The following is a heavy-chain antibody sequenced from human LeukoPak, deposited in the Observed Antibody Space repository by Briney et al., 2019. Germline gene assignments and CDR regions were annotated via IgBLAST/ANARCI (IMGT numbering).Heavy chain of an antibody. D-gene: IGHD4-17*01. CDR3: VRIATVTTPDY. Sequence: GGSLRLSCAASGFTFSSYWMHWVRQPLGKGLVWVSRINPDGTTTNYADSVEGRFIISRDNAKNTLYLQMNSLTVEDTALYYCVRIATVTTPDYWGQGTLVTVSS. CDR1: GFTFSSYW. J-gene: IGHJ4*02. V-gene: IGHV3-74*01. CDR2: INPDGTTT.